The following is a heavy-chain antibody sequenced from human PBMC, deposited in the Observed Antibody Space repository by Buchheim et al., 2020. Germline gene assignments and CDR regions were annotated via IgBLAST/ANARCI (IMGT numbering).Heavy chain of an antibody. CDR2: IYQDGTAT. CDR1: GFTFTSYW. Sequence: EVQLVESGGGLVQPGGSLRLFCAASGFTFTSYWMSWVRQAPGKGLEWVVNIYQDGTATDYVDSVKGRFTLSRDNAKDSLLMQMNSLRAEETAVYYCARALVGDGYSSGYWGQGTL. V-gene: IGHV3-7*01. CDR3: ARALVGDGYSSGY. D-gene: IGHD5-24*01. J-gene: IGHJ4*02.